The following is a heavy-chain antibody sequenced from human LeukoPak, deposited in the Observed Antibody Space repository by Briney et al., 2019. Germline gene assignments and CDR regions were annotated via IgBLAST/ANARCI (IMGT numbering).Heavy chain of an antibody. D-gene: IGHD5-18*01. V-gene: IGHV4-30-2*01. CDR2: IYHSGST. J-gene: IGHJ4*02. CDR3: ARDLAHSYGYGY. Sequence: PSQTLSLTCAVSGGSISSGGYSWSWIRQPPGKGLEWIGYIYHSGSTYYNPSLKSRVTISVDRSKNQFSLKLSSVTAADTAVYYCARDLAHSYGYGYWGQGTLVTVSS. CDR1: GGSISSGGYS.